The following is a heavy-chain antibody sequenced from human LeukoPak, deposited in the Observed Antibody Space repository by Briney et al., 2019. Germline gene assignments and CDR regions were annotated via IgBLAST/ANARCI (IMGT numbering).Heavy chain of an antibody. CDR2: FDPEDGET. CDR1: GYTFTSYY. V-gene: IGHV1-24*01. Sequence: GASVKVSCKASGYTFTSYYMHWVRQAPGQGLEWMGGFDPEDGETIYAQKFQGGVTMTEDTSTDTAYMELSSLRSEGTAVYYCATDSGRLTVATITKAFCYWGQGTLVTVSS. CDR3: ATDSGRLTVATITKAFCY. D-gene: IGHD5-12*01. J-gene: IGHJ4*02.